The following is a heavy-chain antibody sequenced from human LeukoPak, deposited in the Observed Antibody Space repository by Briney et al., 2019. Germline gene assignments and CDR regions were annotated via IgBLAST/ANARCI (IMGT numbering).Heavy chain of an antibody. Sequence: SETLSLTCAVSGYSISSGYYWGWIRQPPGKGLEWIGRIYHSGSTNYNPSIKSRVTISVDTSKNQFSLKLSSVTAADTAVYYCARESIAVVYFDYWGQGTLVTVSS. CDR1: GYSISSGYY. CDR3: ARESIAVVYFDY. J-gene: IGHJ4*02. V-gene: IGHV4-38-2*02. D-gene: IGHD6-19*01. CDR2: IYHSGST.